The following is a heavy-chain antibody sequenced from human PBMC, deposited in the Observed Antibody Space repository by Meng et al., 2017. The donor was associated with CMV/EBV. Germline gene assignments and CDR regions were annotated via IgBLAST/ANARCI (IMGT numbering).Heavy chain of an antibody. D-gene: IGHD5-12*01. CDR3: AHSQRGYSGVVEFDY. Sequence: TLKESCLTVVQPPPTTALTTTLYGCSFSTSGGVVGWILQPPGKALEWLALIYWDDDKRSSPSLKSRLIITKDTSKNQVVLTMINMVAVDTATNYCAHSQRGYSGVVEFDYWGQGTLVTVSS. V-gene: IGHV2-5*02. CDR1: GCSFSTSGGV. J-gene: IGHJ4*02. CDR2: IYWDDDK.